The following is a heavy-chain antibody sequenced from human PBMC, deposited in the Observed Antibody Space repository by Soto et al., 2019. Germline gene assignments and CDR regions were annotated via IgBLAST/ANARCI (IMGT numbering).Heavy chain of an antibody. Sequence: QVQLQESGPGLVKPSQTLSLTCTVSGGSISSGGYYWSWIRQHPGKGLEWIGYIYYSGSTYYNPSLKSRVTIVVDTSKDHFALQLGSVTAADTALYYCAIASQYRAYVYFDYWGQENPVTVSS. D-gene: IGHD3-16*01. CDR1: GGSISSGGYY. CDR2: IYYSGST. CDR3: AIASQYRAYVYFDY. J-gene: IGHJ4*02. V-gene: IGHV4-31*03.